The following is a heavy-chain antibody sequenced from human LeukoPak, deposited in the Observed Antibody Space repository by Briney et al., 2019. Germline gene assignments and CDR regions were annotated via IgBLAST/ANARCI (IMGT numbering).Heavy chain of an antibody. V-gene: IGHV4-34*01. CDR2: INHGGGT. CDR3: ARGLNEYCYAGVGY. Sequence: SETLSLTCAVYGGSFSGYYWSWIRQPPGKGLEWIGEINHGGGTNYNPSLKSRVTISGDTSKNQLSLRLSSVTAADTAVYYCARGLNEYCYAGVGYWGQGTLVTVSS. CDR1: GGSFSGYY. D-gene: IGHD2-15*01. J-gene: IGHJ4*02.